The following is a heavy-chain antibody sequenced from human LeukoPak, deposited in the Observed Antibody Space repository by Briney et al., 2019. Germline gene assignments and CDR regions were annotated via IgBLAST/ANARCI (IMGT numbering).Heavy chain of an antibody. D-gene: IGHD2-15*01. CDR3: AKDGGSDPDSFDI. V-gene: IGHV3-30*02. Sequence: GGSLRLSCAASGFIFNTYVMHWVRQAPGKGLEWLAFIRYDGSNKNYADSVKGRFTISRDNTKNSLYLQMDSLRAEDTAVYYCAKDGGSDPDSFDIWGQGTMVTVSS. CDR1: GFIFNTYV. J-gene: IGHJ3*02. CDR2: IRYDGSNK.